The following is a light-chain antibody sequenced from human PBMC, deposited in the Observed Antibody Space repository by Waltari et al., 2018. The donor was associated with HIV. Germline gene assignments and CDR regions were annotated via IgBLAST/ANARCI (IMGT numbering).Light chain of an antibody. CDR3: SSYTGSSTLYV. J-gene: IGLJ1*01. V-gene: IGLV2-14*01. Sequence: GTSSDVGLYNYVSWYQQHPGKAPKLMIYEVSNRPSGVSNRFSGSKSGNTASLTISGLQAEDEADYYCSSYTGSSTLYVFGTGTKVTVL. CDR1: SSDVGLYNY. CDR2: EVS.